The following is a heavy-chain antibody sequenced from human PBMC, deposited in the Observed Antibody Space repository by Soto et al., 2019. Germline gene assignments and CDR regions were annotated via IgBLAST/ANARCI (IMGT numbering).Heavy chain of an antibody. Sequence: SETLSLTCTVSGGSISSSSYYWGWIRQPPGKGVEWVGSIYYSGRTDYNPSLKSRVTISVDTSKNQFSLKLSSVTAADTAVYDCARGPPWGRNFHYWGQGTLVTVSS. CDR2: IYYSGRT. J-gene: IGHJ4*02. V-gene: IGHV4-39*01. CDR3: ARGPPWGRNFHY. D-gene: IGHD3-16*01. CDR1: GGSISSSSYY.